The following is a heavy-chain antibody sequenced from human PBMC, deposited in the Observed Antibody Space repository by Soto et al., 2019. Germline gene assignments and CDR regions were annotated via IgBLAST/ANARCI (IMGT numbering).Heavy chain of an antibody. V-gene: IGHV1-69*13. J-gene: IGHJ4*02. CDR2: IIPTFGTA. Sequence: SVKVSCKASGGTLSSYAISWVRQAPGQGLEWMGGIIPTFGTANYAQKFQGRVTITADESTSTAYMELSSLRSEDTAVYYCARDPGITGTTRFGFFDYWGQGTLVTVSS. CDR3: ARDPGITGTTRFGFFDY. D-gene: IGHD1-20*01. CDR1: GGTLSSYA.